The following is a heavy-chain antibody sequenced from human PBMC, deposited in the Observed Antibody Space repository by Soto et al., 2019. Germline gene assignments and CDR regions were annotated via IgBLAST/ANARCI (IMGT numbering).Heavy chain of an antibody. J-gene: IGHJ3*02. CDR1: GGTFSGYA. D-gene: IGHD2-8*01. CDR2: IIPIFGTA. Sequence: GASVKVSCKASGGTFSGYAISWVRQAPGQGLEWMGGIIPIFGTANYAQKFQGRVTITADESTSTAYMELSSLRSEDTAVYYCARVRGQLYLHAFDIWGQGTMVTVSS. V-gene: IGHV1-69*13. CDR3: ARVRGQLYLHAFDI.